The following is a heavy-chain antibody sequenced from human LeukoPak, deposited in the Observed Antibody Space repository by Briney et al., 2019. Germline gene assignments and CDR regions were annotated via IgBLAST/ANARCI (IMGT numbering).Heavy chain of an antibody. D-gene: IGHD3-22*01. V-gene: IGHV3-21*01. J-gene: IGHJ3*02. CDR2: ISSSSSYI. CDR3: ARDLSDSSGYPDAFDI. CDR1: GFTFSSYA. Sequence: GGSLRLSCAASGFTFSSYAMSWVRQAPGKGLEWVSSISSSSSYIYYADSVKGRFTISRDNAKNSLYLQMNSLRAEDTAVYYCARDLSDSSGYPDAFDIWGQGTMVTVSS.